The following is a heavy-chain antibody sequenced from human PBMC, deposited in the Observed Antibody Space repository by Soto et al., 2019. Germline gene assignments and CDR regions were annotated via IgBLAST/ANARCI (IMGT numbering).Heavy chain of an antibody. D-gene: IGHD1-26*01. CDR3: ARDLAKGGGSAGFDY. V-gene: IGHV1-2*02. Sequence: ASXXVSCXXSXYTFTVYYMHWVRQAPGQGLEWMGWINPKSGGTMYPQKFQGRVTMTWDTSISTAYMALTRLRSDDTAVYYCARDLAKGGGSAGFDYWGQGTLVTVSS. CDR1: XYTFTVYY. CDR2: INPKSGGT. J-gene: IGHJ4*02.